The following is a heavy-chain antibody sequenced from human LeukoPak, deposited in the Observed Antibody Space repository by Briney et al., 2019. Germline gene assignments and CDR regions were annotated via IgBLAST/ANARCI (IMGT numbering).Heavy chain of an antibody. Sequence: GGSLRLSCAASGFTFRNYGMNWVRQAPGKGLEWVSAFSASGSTYYADSVKGRFTISRDNSKNTLYLQMNSLRAEDTAVYYCAKDVGRYFDWSPQIAWGQGTLVTVSS. D-gene: IGHD3-9*01. J-gene: IGHJ5*02. CDR2: FSASGST. CDR1: GFTFRNYG. V-gene: IGHV3-23*01. CDR3: AKDVGRYFDWSPQIA.